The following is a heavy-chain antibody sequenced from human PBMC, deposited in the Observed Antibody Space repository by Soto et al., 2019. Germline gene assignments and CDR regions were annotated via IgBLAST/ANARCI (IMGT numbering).Heavy chain of an antibody. J-gene: IGHJ5*01. V-gene: IGHV1-8*01. Sequence: ASVNGSCKASGYSFTNNDVSWVRQATGQGLEWMGWMNPGSGDTGYAQKFQGRVTMTRDISIATAYMELSSLRSDDTAIYYCAIMAMFGSSNSIDSRCQGTLVSLSS. CDR2: MNPGSGDT. D-gene: IGHD3-10*01. CDR3: AIMAMFGSSNSIDS. CDR1: GYSFTNND.